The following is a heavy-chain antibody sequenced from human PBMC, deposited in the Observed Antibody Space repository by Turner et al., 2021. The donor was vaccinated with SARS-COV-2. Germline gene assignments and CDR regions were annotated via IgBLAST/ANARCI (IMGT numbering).Heavy chain of an antibody. CDR2: IIPFLEMS. CDR3: AIGFMMVGNGYGDQAYYFDY. V-gene: IGHV1-69*04. CDR1: GVIFKNYG. J-gene: IGHJ4*02. D-gene: IGHD3-22*01. Sequence: QVTLVQFGAEVKKLGSSVKLPCPDSGVIFKNYGFNWERQAPGQGLEVMVRIIPFLEMSEYDQKFQGRVTITADKSTNTAYMELTTLRSEDTATYYCAIGFMMVGNGYGDQAYYFDYWGQGTLVIVSS.